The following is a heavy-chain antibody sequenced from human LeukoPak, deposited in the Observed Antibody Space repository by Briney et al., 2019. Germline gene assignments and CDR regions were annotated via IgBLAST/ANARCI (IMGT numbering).Heavy chain of an antibody. Sequence: GGSLRLSCAASGFTFSSYAMHWVRQAPGKGLEWVAVISYDGSNKYYADSVKGRFIISRDISKNTLYLQMNSLRAEDTAVYYCARAGYYDGIFDYWGQGTLVTVSS. CDR2: ISYDGSNK. CDR3: ARAGYYDGIFDY. J-gene: IGHJ4*02. CDR1: GFTFSSYA. V-gene: IGHV3-30*04. D-gene: IGHD3-22*01.